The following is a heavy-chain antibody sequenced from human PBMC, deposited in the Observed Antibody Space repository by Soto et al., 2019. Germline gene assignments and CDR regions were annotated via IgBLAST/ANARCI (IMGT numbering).Heavy chain of an antibody. J-gene: IGHJ4*02. D-gene: IGHD3-10*01. CDR2: IYSGGST. CDR3: ARGPTYYGSGRYSGGGY. Sequence: EVQLVESGGGLIQPGGSLRLSCAASGFTVSSNYMSWVRQAPGKGLEWVSVIYSGGSTYYADSVKGRFTISRENSKNKLYRQMNSLRAEDTAVYYCARGPTYYGSGRYSGGGYWGQGPLVTVSS. CDR1: GFTVSSNY. V-gene: IGHV3-53*01.